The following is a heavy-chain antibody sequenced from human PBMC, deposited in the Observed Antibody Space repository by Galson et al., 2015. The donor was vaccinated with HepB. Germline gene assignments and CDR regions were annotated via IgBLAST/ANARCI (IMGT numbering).Heavy chain of an antibody. CDR3: ANKGSWLGDFDY. V-gene: IGHV3-23*01. D-gene: IGHD3-22*01. J-gene: IGHJ4*02. CDR1: GFTFSSYA. CDR2: ISGSGGST. Sequence: SLRLSCAASGFTFSSYAMSWVRQAPGKGPEWVSAISGSGGSTYYADSVKGRFTISRDNSKNTLYLQMNSLRAEDTAVYYCANKGSWLGDFDYWGQGTLVTVSS.